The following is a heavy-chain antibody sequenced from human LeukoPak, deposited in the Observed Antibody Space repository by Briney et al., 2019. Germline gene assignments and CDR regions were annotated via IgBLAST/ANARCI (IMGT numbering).Heavy chain of an antibody. D-gene: IGHD6-13*01. J-gene: IGHJ4*02. V-gene: IGHV4-34*01. CDR2: VTHNGGT. Sequence: SEILSLTCAVYGGSFSGFYWSWIRQPPGQGLEWIGDVTHNGGTYYNWSLKSRVTISVDTSKNQFSLKLSSVTAADTAVYYCAREHSSIAAAGTFDYWGQGTLVTVSS. CDR3: AREHSSIAAAGTFDY. CDR1: GGSFSGFY.